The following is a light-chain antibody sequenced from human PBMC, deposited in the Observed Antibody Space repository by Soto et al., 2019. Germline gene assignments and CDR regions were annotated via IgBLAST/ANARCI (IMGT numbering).Light chain of an antibody. V-gene: IGLV1-36*01. CDR2: YDD. Sequence: QSVLTQPPSVSEAPRQRGTISCSGSSSNIGNNAVNWYQQLPGKAPKLLIYYDDLLPSGVSDRFSGSKSGTSASLAISGLQSEEEADYYWAAWDDSLNGVVFGGGTKLTVL. J-gene: IGLJ2*01. CDR3: AAWDDSLNGVV. CDR1: SSNIGNNA.